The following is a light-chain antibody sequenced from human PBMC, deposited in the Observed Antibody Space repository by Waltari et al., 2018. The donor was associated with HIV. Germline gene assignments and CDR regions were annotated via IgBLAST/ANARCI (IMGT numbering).Light chain of an antibody. CDR3: QQYYSTPNT. V-gene: IGKV4-1*01. Sequence: DIVMTQSPDSLAVSLGERATINCKSSQSVLYSSNSKNYLAWDQQKPGQPPKLLIYWASTRESGVPDRFSCSGSWTDFTLTISSLQAEDVAVYYCQQYYSTPNTFGQGTKLEIK. CDR1: QSVLYSSNSKNY. J-gene: IGKJ2*01. CDR2: WAS.